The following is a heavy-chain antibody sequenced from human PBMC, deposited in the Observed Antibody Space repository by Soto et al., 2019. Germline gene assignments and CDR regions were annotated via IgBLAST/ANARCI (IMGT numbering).Heavy chain of an antibody. J-gene: IGHJ6*02. D-gene: IGHD3-9*01. CDR1: GFTVSSNY. Sequence: GGSLRLSCAASGFTVSSNYMSWVRQAPGKGLEWVSVIYSGGSTYYADSVKGRFTISRDNSKNTLYLQMNSLRAEDTAEYYCARVVRYFDTPYGMDVWGQGTTVTVSS. CDR2: IYSGGST. CDR3: ARVVRYFDTPYGMDV. V-gene: IGHV3-53*01.